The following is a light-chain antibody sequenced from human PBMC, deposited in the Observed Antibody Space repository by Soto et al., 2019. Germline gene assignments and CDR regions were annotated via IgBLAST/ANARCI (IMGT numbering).Light chain of an antibody. CDR3: QQRSNWPPWT. V-gene: IGKV3D-15*01. J-gene: IGKJ1*01. Sequence: EIVMTQSPATLSVSPGERATLSCRASQSVSSNLAWYQQKPGQAPRLLIYGASTRATGIPDRFSGSGSGTDFTLTISRLEPDDFAVYYCQQRSNWPPWTFGQGTKVDIK. CDR1: QSVSSN. CDR2: GAS.